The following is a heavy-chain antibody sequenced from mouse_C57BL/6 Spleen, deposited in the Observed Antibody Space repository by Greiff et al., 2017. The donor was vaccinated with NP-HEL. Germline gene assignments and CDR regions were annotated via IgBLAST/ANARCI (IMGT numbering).Heavy chain of an antibody. CDR3: TREGLYYGSSPYYAMDY. J-gene: IGHJ4*01. V-gene: IGHV5-9-1*02. D-gene: IGHD1-1*01. CDR2: ISSGGDYI. CDR1: GFTFSSYA. Sequence: EVQLVESGEGLVKPGGSLKLSCAASGFTFSSYAMSWVRQTPEKRLEWVAYISSGGDYIYYADTVKGRFTISRDNARNTLYLQMSSLKSEDTAMYYCTREGLYYGSSPYYAMDYWGQGTSVTVSS.